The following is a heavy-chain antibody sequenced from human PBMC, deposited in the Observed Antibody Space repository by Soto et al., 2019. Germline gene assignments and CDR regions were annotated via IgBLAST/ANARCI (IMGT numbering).Heavy chain of an antibody. Sequence: TSETLSLTCTVSGGSISSSGFSRGWVRQPPGKGLEWIGCAYYSGSTYYNPSLKSRVTISVDTSGNQLSLRLNSVTAADTAVYYCTRVSSGWFDPWGRGTLVTVSS. CDR1: GGSISSSGFS. CDR3: TRVSSGWFDP. CDR2: AYYSGST. J-gene: IGHJ5*02. V-gene: IGHV4-39*01. D-gene: IGHD2-8*01.